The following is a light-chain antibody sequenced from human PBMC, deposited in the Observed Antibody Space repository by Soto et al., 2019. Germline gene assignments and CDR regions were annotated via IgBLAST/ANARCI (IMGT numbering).Light chain of an antibody. CDR1: QSVSSN. Sequence: EIVMTQSPATLSVSPGERATLSCRASQSVSSNLAWYQQKPGQAPRLLIYAASTRATGIPARFSGSGSGTEFTLTISSLQSEDFAVYYCQLYNNWPPENTFGQGTKLEIK. J-gene: IGKJ2*01. CDR3: QLYNNWPPENT. V-gene: IGKV3-15*01. CDR2: AAS.